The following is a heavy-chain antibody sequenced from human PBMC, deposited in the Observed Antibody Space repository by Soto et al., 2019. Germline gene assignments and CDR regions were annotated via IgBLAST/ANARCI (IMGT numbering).Heavy chain of an antibody. CDR2: ISAYNGNT. J-gene: IGHJ5*02. CDR1: GYTFTSYG. D-gene: IGHD6-13*01. Sequence: ASVKVSCKASGYTFTSYGISCVRQAPGQGLEWMGWISAYNGNTNYAQKLQGRVTMTTDTSTSTAYMELRSLRSDDTAVYYCARGEQQLDYNWFDPWGQGTLVTVSS. V-gene: IGHV1-18*01. CDR3: ARGEQQLDYNWFDP.